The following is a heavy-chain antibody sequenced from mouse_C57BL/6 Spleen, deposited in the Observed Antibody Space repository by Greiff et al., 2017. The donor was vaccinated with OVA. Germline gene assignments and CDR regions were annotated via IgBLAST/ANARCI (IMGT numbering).Heavy chain of an antibody. V-gene: IGHV1-85*01. CDR2: IYPRDGST. D-gene: IGHD2-5*01. Sequence: QVQLKESGPELVKPGASVKLSCKASGYTFTSYDINWVKQRPGQGLEWIGWIYPRDGSTKYNEKFKGKATLTVDTSSSTAYMELHSLTSEDSAVYFCARKDSNYVPHFGYWGQGTTLTVSS. J-gene: IGHJ2*01. CDR1: GYTFTSYD. CDR3: ARKDSNYVPHFGY.